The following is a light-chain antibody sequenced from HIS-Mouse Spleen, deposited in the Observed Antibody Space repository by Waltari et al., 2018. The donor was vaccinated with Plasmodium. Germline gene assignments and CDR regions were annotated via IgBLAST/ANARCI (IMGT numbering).Light chain of an antibody. J-gene: IGKJ1*01. CDR3: QQSYSTWT. V-gene: IGKV1-39*01. Sequence: DIQMTQSPSSLSASVGVRVTITCRASQSISSYLNWYQQKPGKAPKLLIYAASSLQSGVPSRFSGSGSGTDFTLSISSLQLEDFATYYCQQSYSTWTFGQGTKVEIK. CDR1: QSISSY. CDR2: AAS.